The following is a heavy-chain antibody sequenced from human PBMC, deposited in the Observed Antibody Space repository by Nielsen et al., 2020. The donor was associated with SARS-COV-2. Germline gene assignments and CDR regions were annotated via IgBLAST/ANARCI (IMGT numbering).Heavy chain of an antibody. J-gene: IGHJ4*02. CDR2: IYHSGNT. Sequence: SETLSLTCAVSGDSITTSTWWSWVRQPPGKGLEFIGEIYHSGNTNYAPSLHRRVTLSVDKSKNQFSLNLSAVTAADTAVYYCARSVSSYGPRHFDSWGQGALVTVSS. CDR3: ARSVSSYGPRHFDS. V-gene: IGHV4-4*02. CDR1: GDSITTSTW. D-gene: IGHD3-10*01.